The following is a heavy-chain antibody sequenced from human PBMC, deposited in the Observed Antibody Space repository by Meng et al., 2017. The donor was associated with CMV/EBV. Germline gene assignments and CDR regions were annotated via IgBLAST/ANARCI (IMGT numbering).Heavy chain of an antibody. V-gene: IGHV4-30-4*08. CDR2: IYYSGGT. D-gene: IGHD2-2*01. J-gene: IGHJ6*03. CDR3: ARAPAAYYYYYYMDV. Sequence: VQPQESGPAMVKPSQTLSLTCTVSGGSISSGVYYWSWTRRPPGKGLEWIGYIYYSGGTYDNPSLKSRVTISVDTSKNQFSLKLSSVTAADTAVYYCARAPAAYYYYYYMDVWGKGTTVTVSS. CDR1: GGSISSGVYY.